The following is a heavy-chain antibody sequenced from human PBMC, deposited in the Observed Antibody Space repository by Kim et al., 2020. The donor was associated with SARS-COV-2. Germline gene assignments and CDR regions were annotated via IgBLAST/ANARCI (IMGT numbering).Heavy chain of an antibody. CDR2: INHSGST. CDR3: ASGDRGGPGYYYYGMDV. J-gene: IGHJ6*02. V-gene: IGHV4-34*01. Sequence: SETLSLTCAVYGGSFSGYYWSWIRQPPGKGLEWIGEINHSGSTNYNPSLKSRVTISVDTSKNQFSLRLSSVTAADTAVFYCASGDRGGPGYYYYGMDVWGQGTTVTVSS. D-gene: IGHD3-16*01. CDR1: GGSFSGYY.